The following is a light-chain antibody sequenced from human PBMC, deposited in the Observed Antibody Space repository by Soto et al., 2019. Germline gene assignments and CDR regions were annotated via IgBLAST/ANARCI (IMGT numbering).Light chain of an antibody. CDR2: SNN. J-gene: IGLJ3*02. CDR1: SSNIGSYT. Sequence: QSALTQPPSASGTPGQRVTISCSGSSSNIGSYTVNWFQQPPGTTPKLLIYSNNQRPSGVPDRFSGSKSGTSASLAISGLQSEDEADYYCAAWDDSLNGWVFGGGTKLTVL. V-gene: IGLV1-44*01. CDR3: AAWDDSLNGWV.